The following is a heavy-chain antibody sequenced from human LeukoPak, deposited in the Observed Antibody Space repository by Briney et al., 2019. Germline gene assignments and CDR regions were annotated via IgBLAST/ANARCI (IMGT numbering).Heavy chain of an antibody. D-gene: IGHD6-19*01. CDR1: GFTFTTYA. J-gene: IGHJ4*02. Sequence: GGSLRLSCVASGFTFTTYALSWVRQAPGKGLEWVSTISADGRRSNYADSVKGRFTISGDTSKNTLYLQMNSLRAEDTAKYYCAKVDTSGWYEVLDFWGQETLVTVSS. V-gene: IGHV3-23*01. CDR3: AKVDTSGWYEVLDF. CDR2: ISADGRRS.